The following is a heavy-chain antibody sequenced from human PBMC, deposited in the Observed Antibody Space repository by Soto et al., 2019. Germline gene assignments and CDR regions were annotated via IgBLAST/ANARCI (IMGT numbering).Heavy chain of an antibody. J-gene: IGHJ6*02. D-gene: IGHD6-13*01. CDR1: GGTFSSYA. Sequence: ASVKVSCKASGGTFSSYAISWVRQAPGQGLEWMGGIIPIFGTANYAQKFQGRVTITADESTSTAYMELSSLRSEETAVYYCARRDSSSAYRYYYYGMDVWGQGTTVTVSS. V-gene: IGHV1-69*13. CDR3: ARRDSSSAYRYYYYGMDV. CDR2: IIPIFGTA.